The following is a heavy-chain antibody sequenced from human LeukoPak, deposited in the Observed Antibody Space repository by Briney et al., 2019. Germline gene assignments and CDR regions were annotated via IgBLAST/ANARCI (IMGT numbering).Heavy chain of an antibody. Sequence: ASVKVSCKASGYTFTSYGISWVRQAPGQGLEWMGWISAYNGNTNYAQKLQGRVTMTTDTSTSTAYMELSSLRSEDMAVYYCARGGAGRYYFDYWGQGTLVTVSS. CDR1: GYTFTSYG. V-gene: IGHV1-18*03. D-gene: IGHD6-19*01. J-gene: IGHJ4*02. CDR2: ISAYNGNT. CDR3: ARGGAGRYYFDY.